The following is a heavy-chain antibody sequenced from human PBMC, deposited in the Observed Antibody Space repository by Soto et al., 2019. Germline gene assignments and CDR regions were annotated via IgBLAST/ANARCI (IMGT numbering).Heavy chain of an antibody. V-gene: IGHV4-4*02. CDR1: GGSISSSNW. D-gene: IGHD3-3*01. Sequence: QVQLQESGPGLVKASGTLSLTCAVSGGSISSSNWWSWVRQPPGKGLEWIGEIYYSVGTNYNPSLKSRVTISVDKSKNRFSLNLTSVTAADTAVYYCARFNGFLSGFSMYNYYGMDVWGQGTTVSVSS. CDR2: IYYSVGT. CDR3: ARFNGFLSGFSMYNYYGMDV. J-gene: IGHJ6*02.